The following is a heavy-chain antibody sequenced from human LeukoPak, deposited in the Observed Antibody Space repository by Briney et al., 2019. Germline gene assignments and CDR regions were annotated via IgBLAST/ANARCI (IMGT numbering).Heavy chain of an antibody. V-gene: IGHV1-18*01. D-gene: IGHD6-13*01. CDR1: GYTFTSCG. Sequence: ASVKVSCKASGYTFTSCGISWVRQAPGQGLEWMGWISGYNGNTNYAQKLQGRVTMTTDTSTSTSYLELRSLRSDDTAVYYCARDEYASSWYYFDYWGQGTLVTVSS. CDR2: ISGYNGNT. CDR3: ARDEYASSWYYFDY. J-gene: IGHJ4*02.